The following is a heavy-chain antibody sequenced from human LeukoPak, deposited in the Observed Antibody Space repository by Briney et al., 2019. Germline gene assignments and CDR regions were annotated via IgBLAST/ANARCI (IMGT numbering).Heavy chain of an antibody. CDR1: GYSFTSYW. Sequence: GESLKISCKGSGYSFTSYWISWVRQMPGKGLEWMGRIDPSDSYTNYSPSFQGHVTISADKSISTAYLQWSSLKASDTAMYYCVRHGPYYYGMDVWGQGTTVTVSS. J-gene: IGHJ6*02. CDR3: VRHGPYYYGMDV. V-gene: IGHV5-10-1*01. CDR2: IDPSDSYT. D-gene: IGHD4-17*01.